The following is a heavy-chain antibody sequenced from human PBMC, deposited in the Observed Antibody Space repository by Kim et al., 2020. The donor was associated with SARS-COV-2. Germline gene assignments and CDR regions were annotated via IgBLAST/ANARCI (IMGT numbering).Heavy chain of an antibody. V-gene: IGHV4-59*09. D-gene: IGHD6-19*01. J-gene: IGHJ4*02. Sequence: NHSLQSRVTISVDTAKNQFSLTLSAVTAADTAVYYCASGAIAVAGRTFDYWGQGTLVTVSS. CDR3: ASGAIAVAGRTFDY.